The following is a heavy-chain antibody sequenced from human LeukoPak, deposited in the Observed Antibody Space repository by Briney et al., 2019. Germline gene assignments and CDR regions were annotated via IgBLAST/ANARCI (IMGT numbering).Heavy chain of an antibody. CDR2: ISSSGRTI. V-gene: IGHV3-48*03. Sequence: GGSLRLSCAASGFTFSSYEMNWVRQAPGKGLEWVSYISSSGRTIFYADSVKGRFTISRDNAKNSLFLQMNSLRAEDTAVYYCAREGWVDYWGQGTLVTVSS. J-gene: IGHJ4*02. D-gene: IGHD6-19*01. CDR1: GFTFSSYE. CDR3: AREGWVDY.